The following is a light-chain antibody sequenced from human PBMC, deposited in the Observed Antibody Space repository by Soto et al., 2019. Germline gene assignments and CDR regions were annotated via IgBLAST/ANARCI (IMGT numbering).Light chain of an antibody. CDR1: QSVSSY. J-gene: IGKJ1*01. Sequence: EIVLTQSPATLSLSPGERATLSCRASQSVSSYLAWYQQKPGQTPRLLIYDTSNRATGIPARFSGSGSGTDFTLTISSLEPEDFAVYYCQQRFNWPPSWTFGQGTKVDIK. CDR2: DTS. V-gene: IGKV3-11*01. CDR3: QQRFNWPPSWT.